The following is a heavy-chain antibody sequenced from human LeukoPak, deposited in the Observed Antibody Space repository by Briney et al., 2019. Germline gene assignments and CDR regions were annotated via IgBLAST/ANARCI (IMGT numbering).Heavy chain of an antibody. CDR2: INAGDGST. CDR3: ARGAAEGLDR. Sequence: GASVKVSCKASGYTFAKYAIHWVRQAPGQRLEWMGWINAGDGSTRYSQKFQGRITISRDTSANTAYMEVSSLRSEDTAVYYCARGAAEGLDRWGQGTLVTVSS. J-gene: IGHJ5*02. D-gene: IGHD6-13*01. V-gene: IGHV1-3*01. CDR1: GYTFAKYA.